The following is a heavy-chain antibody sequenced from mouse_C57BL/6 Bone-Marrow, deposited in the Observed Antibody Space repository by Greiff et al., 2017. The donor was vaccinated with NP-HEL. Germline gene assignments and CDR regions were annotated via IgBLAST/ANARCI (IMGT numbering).Heavy chain of an antibody. D-gene: IGHD5-1*01. J-gene: IGHJ2*01. CDR3: ARRDEYAGDLDD. V-gene: IGHV14-3*01. CDR1: GFTIKNTY. Sequence: EVQLQQSVAELVRPGASVKLSCTASGFTIKNTYMHWVKQRPEQGLEWIGRIEPANGNTKYAPKFQGKATITADTSSNPAYLQRSSLTAEDTALYYGARRDEYAGDLDDWGQGTTLTVSS. CDR2: IEPANGNT.